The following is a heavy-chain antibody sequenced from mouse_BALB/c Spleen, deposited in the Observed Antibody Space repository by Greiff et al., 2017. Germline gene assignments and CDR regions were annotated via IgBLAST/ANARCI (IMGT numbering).Heavy chain of an antibody. CDR2: ISSGGSYT. J-gene: IGHJ2*01. Sequence: EVQLVESGGDLVKPGGSLKLSCAASGFTFSSYGMSWVRQTPDKRLEWVATISSGGSYTYYPDSVKGRFTISRDNAKNTLYLQMSSLKSEDTAMYYCASPDGYYGYWGQGTTLTVSS. D-gene: IGHD2-3*01. CDR3: ASPDGYYGY. V-gene: IGHV5-6*01. CDR1: GFTFSSYG.